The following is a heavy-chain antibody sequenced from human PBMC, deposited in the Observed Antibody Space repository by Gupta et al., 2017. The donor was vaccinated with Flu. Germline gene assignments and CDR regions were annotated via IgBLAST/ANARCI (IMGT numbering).Heavy chain of an antibody. CDR3: ARGRATWAPDAFDV. D-gene: IGHD1-26*01. Sequence: RQAPGKGLEWVSYLSGGGSVIYYADSMKGRFTISRDNGKKSVYLQMHSLRVDDTAIYYCARGRATWAPDAFDVWGQGTTVNASS. J-gene: IGHJ3*01. V-gene: IGHV3-11*01. CDR2: LSGGGSVI.